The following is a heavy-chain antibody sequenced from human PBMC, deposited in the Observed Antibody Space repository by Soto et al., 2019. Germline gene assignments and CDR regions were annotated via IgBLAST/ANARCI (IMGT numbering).Heavy chain of an antibody. V-gene: IGHV5-10-1*01. CDR3: ARIYCTTTTCDSWFDP. CDR2: IDPRDSYV. J-gene: IGHJ5*02. Sequence: PGESLKISCTGFGYTFTTFWISWVRQMPGKGLEWMGRIDPRDSYVTYSPSFEGHVTISADKSISTAYLQWGSLKASGTAMYYCARIYCTTTTCDSWFDPWGQGTLVTVSS. D-gene: IGHD2-2*01. CDR1: GYTFTTFW.